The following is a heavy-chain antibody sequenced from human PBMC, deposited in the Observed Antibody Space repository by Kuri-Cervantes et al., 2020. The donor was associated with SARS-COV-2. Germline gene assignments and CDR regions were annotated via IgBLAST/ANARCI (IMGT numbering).Heavy chain of an antibody. D-gene: IGHD1-1*01. CDR2: INPAGSYT. CDR3: VRDGDHWNFDY. Sequence: GGSLRLSCAASGFTFSGHWIHCVRQAPGKGLVWVSRINPAGSYTNNADSVKGRFTLSRDNDKNMLFLQMNSLRAEDTAVYYCVRDGDHWNFDYWGQGTLVTVSS. J-gene: IGHJ4*02. CDR1: GFTFSGHW. V-gene: IGHV3-74*01.